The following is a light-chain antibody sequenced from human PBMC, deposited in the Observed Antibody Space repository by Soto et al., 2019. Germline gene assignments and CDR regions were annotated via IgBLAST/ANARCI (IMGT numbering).Light chain of an antibody. Sequence: DIQMTQSPSSLSTSVGDRVTITCRASQGISNYLAWYQRKPGNVPKLLINAASTLQSGVPSRFSGSGSGTDFTLTISSLQPEDVATYYCQRYDSAPYTFGQGTKLEIK. J-gene: IGKJ2*01. CDR2: AAS. CDR1: QGISNY. V-gene: IGKV1-27*01. CDR3: QRYDSAPYT.